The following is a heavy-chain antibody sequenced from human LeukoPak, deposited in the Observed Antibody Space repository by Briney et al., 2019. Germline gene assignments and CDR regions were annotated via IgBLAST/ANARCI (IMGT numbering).Heavy chain of an antibody. CDR3: ATLAGIAAAVTVKYSFDY. CDR1: GYTFTGYY. D-gene: IGHD6-13*01. J-gene: IGHJ4*02. Sequence: ASVKVSCKASGYTFTGYYMHWVRQAPGQGLEWMGWINPNSGGTNYAQKFQGRVTMTRDTSISTAYMELSRLRSDDTAVYYCATLAGIAAAVTVKYSFDYWGQGTLVTASS. CDR2: INPNSGGT. V-gene: IGHV1-2*02.